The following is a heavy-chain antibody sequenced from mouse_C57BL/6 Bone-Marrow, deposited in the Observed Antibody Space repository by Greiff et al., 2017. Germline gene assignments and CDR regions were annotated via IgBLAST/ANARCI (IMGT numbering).Heavy chain of an antibody. V-gene: IGHV1-69*01. CDR2: IDPSDSYT. D-gene: IGHD1-1*01. CDR1: GYNFTSYW. CDR3: ARWRDYYGSLWYFDV. Sequence: QVQLQQPGAELVMPGASVKLSCKASGYNFTSYWMHWVKQRPGQGLEWIGEIDPSDSYTNYNQKFKGKSTLTVDKSSSTAYMQLSSLTSEDSAVYYCARWRDYYGSLWYFDVWGTGTTVTVSS. J-gene: IGHJ1*03.